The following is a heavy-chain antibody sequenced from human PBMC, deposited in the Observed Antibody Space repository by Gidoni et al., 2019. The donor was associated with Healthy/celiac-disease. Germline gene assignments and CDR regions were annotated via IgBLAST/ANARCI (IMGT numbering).Heavy chain of an antibody. Sequence: QVQLVESGGGVVQPGRSLRLSCAASGFTFSSYAMHWVRQAPGKGLEWVAVISYDGSNKYYADSVKGRFTISRDNSKNTLYLQMNSLRAEDTAVYYCARVPKPIQLWFLELDYWGQGTLVTVSS. D-gene: IGHD5-18*01. V-gene: IGHV3-30-3*01. CDR3: ARVPKPIQLWFLELDY. J-gene: IGHJ4*02. CDR1: GFTFSSYA. CDR2: ISYDGSNK.